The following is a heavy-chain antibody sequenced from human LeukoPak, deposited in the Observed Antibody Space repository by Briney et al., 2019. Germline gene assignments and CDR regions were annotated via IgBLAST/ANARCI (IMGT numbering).Heavy chain of an antibody. D-gene: IGHD3-9*01. V-gene: IGHV3-23*01. J-gene: IGHJ6*03. CDR3: AKCILTGYYKGYMDV. CDR1: GFTFSSHG. CDR2: ISGSGGSS. Sequence: GGSLRLSCAASGFTFSSHGMSWVRQAPGKGLEWVSAISGSGGSSFYADSVKGRFTISRDNSKNTLYLQMNSLRAEDTAVYYCAKCILTGYYKGYMDVWGKGTTVTISS.